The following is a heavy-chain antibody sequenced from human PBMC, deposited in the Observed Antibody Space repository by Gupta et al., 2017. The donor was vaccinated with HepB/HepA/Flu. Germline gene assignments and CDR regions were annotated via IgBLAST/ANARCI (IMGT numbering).Heavy chain of an antibody. CDR2: IYWDDDK. V-gene: IGHV2-5*02. J-gene: IGHJ4*02. CDR3: AHGYFDSSGAQIDY. D-gene: IGHD3-22*01. CDR1: GFSLSTRGVG. Sequence: QITLKESGPTLVKPTQTLTLTCTFSGFSLSTRGVGLGWSRQPPGKALEWLALIYWDDDKRYSPSVKGRVTITKDTSKNQVVLTLTNMDPVDTATYYCAHGYFDSSGAQIDYWGQGTLVTVSS.